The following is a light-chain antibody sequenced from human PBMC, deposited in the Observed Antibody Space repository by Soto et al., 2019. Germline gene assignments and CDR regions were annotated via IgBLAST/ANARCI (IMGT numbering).Light chain of an antibody. CDR3: QQYDSTPYT. V-gene: IGKV4-1*01. CDR1: QSVLYSSNNKNY. J-gene: IGKJ2*01. CDR2: WAS. Sequence: DIVMTQSPDSLAVSLGERATINCKSSQSVLYSSNNKNYLAWYQQKPGQPPKLLIYWASTRESGVPDRFSGSGSGTDFPLTISSPQAEDVAVYYCQQYDSTPYTFGQGTKLEIK.